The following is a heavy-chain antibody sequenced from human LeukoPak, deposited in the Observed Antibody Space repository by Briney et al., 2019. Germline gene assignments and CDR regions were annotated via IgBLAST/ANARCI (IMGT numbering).Heavy chain of an antibody. Sequence: ASVNVSFKASGYTFTMYGISWVRQAPGQGGEWMGWISDYNGNTNYAQKLQGRVTMTTDTSTSTAYMELRSLRSDDTAVYYCASYRYCSGGSCYGDYWGQGTLVTVSS. CDR3: ASYRYCSGGSCYGDY. CDR2: ISDYNGNT. CDR1: GYTFTMYG. J-gene: IGHJ4*02. D-gene: IGHD2-15*01. V-gene: IGHV1-18*01.